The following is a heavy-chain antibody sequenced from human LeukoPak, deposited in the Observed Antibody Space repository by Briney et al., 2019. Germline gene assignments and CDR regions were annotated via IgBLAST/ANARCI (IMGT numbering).Heavy chain of an antibody. CDR3: ARRYCSSTSCTLDY. CDR1: GFTVNNSY. CDR2: ISSGTTTI. Sequence: GGSLRLSCAASGFTVNNSYMNWVRQAPGKGLEWVSYISSGTTTIYYADSVKGRFTISRDNAKNSLYLQMNSLRAEDTAVYYCARRYCSSTSCTLDYWGQGTLVTVSS. D-gene: IGHD2-2*01. V-gene: IGHV3-48*04. J-gene: IGHJ4*02.